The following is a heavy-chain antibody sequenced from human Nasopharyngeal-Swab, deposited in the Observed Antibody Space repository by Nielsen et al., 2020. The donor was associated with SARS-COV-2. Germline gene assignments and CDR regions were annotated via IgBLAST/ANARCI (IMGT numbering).Heavy chain of an antibody. CDR1: GGTFSSYA. J-gene: IGHJ6*02. CDR2: IIPIFGTA. Sequence: SVKVSCKASGGTFSSYAISWVRQSPGQGLEWMGGIIPIFGTANYAQKFQGRVTITADESTSTAYMELSSLRSEDTAVYYCARKRRGYYYYGMDVWGQGTTVTVSS. D-gene: IGHD3-10*01. V-gene: IGHV1-69*13. CDR3: ARKRRGYYYYGMDV.